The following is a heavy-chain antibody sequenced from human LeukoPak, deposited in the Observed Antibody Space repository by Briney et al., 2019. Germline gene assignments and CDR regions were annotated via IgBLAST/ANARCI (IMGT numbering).Heavy chain of an antibody. CDR1: GFTFSSYA. J-gene: IGHJ6*03. CDR2: ISYDGSNK. V-gene: IGHV3-30-3*01. Sequence: GGSLRLSCAASGFTFSSYAMHWVRQAPGKGLEWVAVISYDGSNKYYADSVKGRFTISRDNSKNTLYLQMNSLRAEDTAVYYCARGFRRFYYYYYMDVWGKGTTVTVSS. CDR3: ARGFRRFYYYYYMDV. D-gene: IGHD3-3*01.